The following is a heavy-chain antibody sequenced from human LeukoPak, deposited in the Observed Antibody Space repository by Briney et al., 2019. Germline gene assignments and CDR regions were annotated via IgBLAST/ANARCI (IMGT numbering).Heavy chain of an antibody. CDR1: GFTVSSNY. D-gene: IGHD6-19*01. J-gene: IGHJ4*02. Sequence: PGGSLRLSCAASGFTVSSNYMSWVRQAPGKGLEWLSVIYSGGSTYYADSVKGRFTISRDTSKNTLYLRMNSLRADDTAVYYCAKDAYSSGWYFDFWGQGTLVTVSS. CDR2: IYSGGST. V-gene: IGHV3-53*01. CDR3: AKDAYSSGWYFDF.